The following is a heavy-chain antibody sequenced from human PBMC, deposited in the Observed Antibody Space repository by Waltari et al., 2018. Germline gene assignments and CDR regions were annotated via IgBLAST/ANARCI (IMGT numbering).Heavy chain of an antibody. D-gene: IGHD2-2*01. Sequence: EVQLVESGGGLVQPGGSLRLSCAASGFTFSSYAMSWVPQAPGTGLEWVSAISGSGGSTYYADSVKGRFTISRDNSKNTLYLQMNSLRAEDTAVYYCAKDPAPYQLLGGSNYFDYWGQGTLVTVSS. CDR1: GFTFSSYA. CDR2: ISGSGGST. CDR3: AKDPAPYQLLGGSNYFDY. J-gene: IGHJ4*02. V-gene: IGHV3-23*04.